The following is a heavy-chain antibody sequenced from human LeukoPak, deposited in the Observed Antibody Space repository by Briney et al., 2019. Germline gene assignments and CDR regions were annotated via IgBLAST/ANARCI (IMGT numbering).Heavy chain of an antibody. CDR1: DGSISSYY. V-gene: IGHV4-59*12. CDR2: IYYSGST. CDR3: ARDRGVAGFGELWYFDL. Sequence: SETLSLTCTVSDGSISSYYWSWIRQPPGKGLEWIGYIYYSGSTNYNPSVKSRVTISVDTSKNQFSLKLSSVTAADTAVYYCARDRGVAGFGELWYFDLWGRGTLVTVSS. D-gene: IGHD3-10*01. J-gene: IGHJ2*01.